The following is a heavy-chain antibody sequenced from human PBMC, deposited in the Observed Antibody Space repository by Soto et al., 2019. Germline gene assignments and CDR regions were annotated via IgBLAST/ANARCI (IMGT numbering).Heavy chain of an antibody. V-gene: IGHV3-48*04. D-gene: IGHD2-15*01. CDR2: MSGSSSTI. CDR3: AKSMGGTANGMDV. J-gene: IGHJ6*02. CDR1: GFTFSTYS. Sequence: GGSLRLSCAASGFTFSTYSMNWVRQALGKGLEWVSYMSGSSSTIHYADSVKGRFTISRDNAKNSLYLQMNSLRAEDTALYYCAKSMGGTANGMDVWGQGTTVTVSS.